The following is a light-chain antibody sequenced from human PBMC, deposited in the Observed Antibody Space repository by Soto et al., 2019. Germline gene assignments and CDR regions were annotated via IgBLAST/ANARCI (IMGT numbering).Light chain of an antibody. Sequence: AIQLTQSPSSLSASVGDRVTITCRASQGISSALAWYQQKPGKAPKLLIYDASSLESGVPSRFSCSGSGTDFTLTISSLQPEDFAPYYCQQFNSYPVTFCQGTKLEIK. CDR2: DAS. CDR1: QGISSA. CDR3: QQFNSYPVT. J-gene: IGKJ2*01. V-gene: IGKV1-13*02.